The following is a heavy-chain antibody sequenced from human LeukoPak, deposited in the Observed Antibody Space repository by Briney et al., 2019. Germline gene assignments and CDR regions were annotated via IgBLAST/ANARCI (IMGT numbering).Heavy chain of an antibody. CDR3: AKGGGGGYSGYDLLLV. Sequence: KSSETLSLTCTVSGYSISNGYYWGWIRQPPGKGLEWIGSIYHSGSIYYNPSLKSRVTISVDRSKNQFSLKLSSVTAADTAVYYCAKGGGGGYSGYDLLLVWGQGTLVTVSS. CDR2: IYHSGSI. D-gene: IGHD5-12*01. J-gene: IGHJ4*02. CDR1: GYSISNGYY. V-gene: IGHV4-38-2*02.